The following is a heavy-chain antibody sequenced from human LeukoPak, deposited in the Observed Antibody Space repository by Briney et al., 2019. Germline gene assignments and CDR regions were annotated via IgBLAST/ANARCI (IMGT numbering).Heavy chain of an antibody. Sequence: GGSLRLSCAVSGFTFSSYGMHWVRQAPGKGLEWVAVISYDGSNKYYADSVKGRFTISRDNSKNTLYLQMNSLRAEDTAVYYCASYDSSGYNAFDIWGQGTMVTVSS. CDR3: ASYDSSGYNAFDI. D-gene: IGHD3-22*01. CDR1: GFTFSSYG. CDR2: ISYDGSNK. V-gene: IGHV3-30*03. J-gene: IGHJ3*02.